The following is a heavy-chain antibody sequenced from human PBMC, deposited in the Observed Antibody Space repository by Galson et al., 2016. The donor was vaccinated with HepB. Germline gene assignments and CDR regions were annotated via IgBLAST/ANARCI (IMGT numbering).Heavy chain of an antibody. CDR1: GFTFSSYV. D-gene: IGHD4-23*01. CDR3: ARYGGNWGAFDY. V-gene: IGHV3-33*08. CDR2: IWHDGSKE. J-gene: IGHJ4*02. Sequence: SLRLSCAASGFTFSSYVFHWVRQAPGKGLEWVAVIWHDGSKEKYADSVRGRFTISRDNSKNTLYLEMNSLRAEDTAVYYCARYGGNWGAFDYWGQGTLVTVSS.